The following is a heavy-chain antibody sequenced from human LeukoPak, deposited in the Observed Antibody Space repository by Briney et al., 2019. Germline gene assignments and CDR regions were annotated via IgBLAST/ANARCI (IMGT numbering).Heavy chain of an antibody. CDR3: ATPTAVAAGY. J-gene: IGHJ4*02. CDR2: ISGSDGRT. D-gene: IGHD2-15*01. CDR1: GFTFNSYA. V-gene: IGHV3-23*01. Sequence: GGSLRLSCAASGFTFNSYAMSWVRQAPGKGLEWVSAISGSDGRTYYADSVKGRFTISRDNPKNTLYLQMNSLRAEDTAVYYCATPTAVAAGYWGQGTLVTVSS.